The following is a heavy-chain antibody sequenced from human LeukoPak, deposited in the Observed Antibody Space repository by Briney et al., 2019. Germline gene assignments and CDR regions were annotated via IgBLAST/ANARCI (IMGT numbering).Heavy chain of an antibody. V-gene: IGHV3-48*03. CDR3: AGYCSGGSCSLYYYYGMDV. Sequence: GGSLRLSCAASGFTFSSYEMNWVRQAPGKGLEWVSYISSSGSTIYYADSVKGRFTISRDNAKTSLYLQMNSLRAEDTAVYYCAGYCSGGSCSLYYYYGMDVWGQGTTVSVS. CDR2: ISSSGSTI. D-gene: IGHD2-15*01. J-gene: IGHJ6*02. CDR1: GFTFSSYE.